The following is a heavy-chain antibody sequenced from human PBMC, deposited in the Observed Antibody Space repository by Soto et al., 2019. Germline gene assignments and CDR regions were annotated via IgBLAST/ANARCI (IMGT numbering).Heavy chain of an antibody. CDR1: GGSISGGDYY. CDR3: ARVEQHLIRGSYYYGVDV. CDR2: IYYTGST. V-gene: IGHV4-30-4*01. J-gene: IGHJ6*02. D-gene: IGHD6-13*01. Sequence: KPSETLSLTCTVSGGSISGGDYYWSWIRQPPGRGLEWIGYIYYTGSTYHNPSLKSRLSISLDTSKNQFSLKMSSVTAADTALYYCARVEQHLIRGSYYYGVDVWGQGTTVTVSS.